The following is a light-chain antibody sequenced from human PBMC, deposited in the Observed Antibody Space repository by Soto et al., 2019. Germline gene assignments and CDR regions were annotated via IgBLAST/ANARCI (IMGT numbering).Light chain of an antibody. CDR2: KAS. CDR1: QSISAW. V-gene: IGKV1-5*03. J-gene: IGKJ1*01. Sequence: DIQMTQSPSTLSASVGDSVSIHCRASQSISAWLAWYQQKPGKAPRLLIYKASTLEIGVPSRFSGSGSGTEFTLTISSLQPDDVAIYYCQQYNDYSWTFGQGTKVDI. CDR3: QQYNDYSWT.